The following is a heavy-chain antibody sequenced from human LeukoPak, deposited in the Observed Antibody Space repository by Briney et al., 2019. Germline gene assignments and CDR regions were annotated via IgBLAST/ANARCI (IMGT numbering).Heavy chain of an antibody. D-gene: IGHD3-16*01. V-gene: IGHV3-11*04. CDR3: ARDRVLVKGEDY. CDR1: GFTFTDYY. Sequence: GGSLRLSCAVSGFTFTDYYFSWIRQAPGKGLEWLSYINYSGDNMFYADSVKGRFTISRDNAKNSLYLQMNSLRAEDTAVYYCARDRVLVKGEDYWGQGTLVTVSS. J-gene: IGHJ4*02. CDR2: INYSGDNM.